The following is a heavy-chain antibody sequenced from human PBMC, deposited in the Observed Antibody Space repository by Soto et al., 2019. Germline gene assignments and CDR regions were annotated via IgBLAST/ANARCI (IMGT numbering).Heavy chain of an antibody. CDR3: AKDRVGSGYSYGSFDS. V-gene: IGHV3-48*01. CDR2: VSSSSSNI. D-gene: IGHD5-18*01. Sequence: GGSLRLSCAASGFTFSSYSMNGVRRAPGKGLEWVSYVSSSSSNICYADSVKGRLTIYTDNAKNSLYLKMNSLSAEETAVYYCAKDRVGSGYSYGSFDSWGQGTLVTVSS. J-gene: IGHJ4*02. CDR1: GFTFSSYS.